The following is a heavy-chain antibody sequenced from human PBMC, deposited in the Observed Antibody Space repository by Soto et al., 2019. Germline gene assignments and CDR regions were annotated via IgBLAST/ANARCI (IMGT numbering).Heavy chain of an antibody. CDR3: ARLVGDYYSYMDV. J-gene: IGHJ6*03. D-gene: IGHD2-15*01. CDR2: IYSGGST. Sequence: GGSLRLSCAASGFTVSSNYMSWVRQAPGKGLEWVSVIYSGGSTYYADSVKGRFTISRDNSKNTLYLQMNSLRAEDTAVYYCARLVGDYYSYMDVCGEGTTVTVSS. CDR1: GFTVSSNY. V-gene: IGHV3-66*01.